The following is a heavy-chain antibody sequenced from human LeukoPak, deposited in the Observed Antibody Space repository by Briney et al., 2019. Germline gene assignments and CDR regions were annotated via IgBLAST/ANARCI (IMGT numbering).Heavy chain of an antibody. Sequence: GGSLRLSCAASGFTFDDYGMSWVRQAPGKGLEWVSGINWNGGSTGYADSVKGRFTISRDNAKNSLYLQMNSLRAEDTALYYCAREYYDFWSGYYTGGVSNYFDYWGQGTLVTVSS. V-gene: IGHV3-20*04. CDR3: AREYYDFWSGYYTGGVSNYFDY. CDR2: INWNGGST. D-gene: IGHD3-3*01. CDR1: GFTFDDYG. J-gene: IGHJ4*02.